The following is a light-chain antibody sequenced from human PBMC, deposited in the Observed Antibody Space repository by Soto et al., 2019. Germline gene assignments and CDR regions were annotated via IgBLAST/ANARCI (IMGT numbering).Light chain of an antibody. CDR1: QDISNY. CDR2: DAS. Sequence: DIQMTQSPSPLSXXXXXXXXXXXXASQDISNYLNWYQQKPGKAPKLLIYDASSLQSGVPSRFSGSGSGTNFTLTISSLQPEDFAAYYCQQSYSAPITFGQGTRLEIK. CDR3: QQSYSAPIT. J-gene: IGKJ5*01. V-gene: IGKV1-39*01.